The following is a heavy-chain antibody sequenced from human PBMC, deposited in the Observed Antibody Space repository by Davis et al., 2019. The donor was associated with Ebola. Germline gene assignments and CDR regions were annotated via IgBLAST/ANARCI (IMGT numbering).Heavy chain of an antibody. CDR2: IYYSGTT. CDR1: GASISSGGYY. D-gene: IGHD2-15*01. Sequence: SETLSLTCTVSGASISSGGYYWTWLRQHPGKGLVWIGFIYYSGTTYYNPSLKSRLTISVDTSKNQVSLKLSSVTAADTAVYSCARLLSSRYYFDYWGQGTLVTVSS. V-gene: IGHV4-31*03. CDR3: ARLLSSRYYFDY. J-gene: IGHJ4*02.